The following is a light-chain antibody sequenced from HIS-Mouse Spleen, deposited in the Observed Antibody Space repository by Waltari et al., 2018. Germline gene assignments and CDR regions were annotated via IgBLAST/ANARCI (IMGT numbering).Light chain of an antibody. Sequence: QSVLTQPPSVSAAPGQKVTISCSGSSSNIGNNYVSWYQQLPGTAPKLLIYDNTKVPSGIPDRFSGSKSGTSATLGITGLQTGDEADYYCGTWDSSLSAAVFGGGTQLTAL. CDR1: SSNIGNNY. J-gene: IGLJ7*02. V-gene: IGLV1-51*01. CDR2: DNT. CDR3: GTWDSSLSAAV.